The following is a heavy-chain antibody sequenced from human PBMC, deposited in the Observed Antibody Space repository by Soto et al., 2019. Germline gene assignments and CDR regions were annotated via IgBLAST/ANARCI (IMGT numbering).Heavy chain of an antibody. V-gene: IGHV4-59*01. Sequence: QVQLQESGPGLVKPSETLCLTCTVSGGSISTYYWTWIRQPPGKGLEWIGYVHYSGTTNYNPSLKSRVTMSVDTSKNQFSLKLRSVTAADTAVYYCARGKIIGPWGQGTLVTVSS. J-gene: IGHJ5*02. CDR1: GGSISTYY. CDR2: VHYSGTT. D-gene: IGHD3-3*01. CDR3: ARGKIIGP.